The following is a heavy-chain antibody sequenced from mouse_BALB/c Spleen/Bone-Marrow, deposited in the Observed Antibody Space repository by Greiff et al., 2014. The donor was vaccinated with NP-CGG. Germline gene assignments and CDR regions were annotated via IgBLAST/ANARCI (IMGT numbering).Heavy chain of an antibody. CDR3: ARDSSDYLAWFAY. J-gene: IGHJ3*01. D-gene: IGHD3-2*01. CDR1: GYTFSSYW. V-gene: IGHV1-9*01. CDR2: ILPGSDST. Sequence: QVQLKESGAELMKPGASVKISCKATGYTFSSYWIEWVKQRPGHGLEWIGEILPGSDSTNYNENFKGKATFTADTSPNTAYMQLNSLTSEDSAVYFCARDSSDYLAWFAYWGQGTLVTVSA.